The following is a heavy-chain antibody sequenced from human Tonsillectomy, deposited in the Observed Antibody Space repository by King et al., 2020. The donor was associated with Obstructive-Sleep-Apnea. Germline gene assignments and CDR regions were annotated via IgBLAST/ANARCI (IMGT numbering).Heavy chain of an antibody. CDR2: IYYSGST. D-gene: IGHD4-17*01. Sequence: VQLQESGPGLVKPSQTLSLTCTVSGGSISSGDYYWSWIRQPPGKGLEWIGYIYYSGSTYYNPSLKSRVTISVATSKNQFSLKLSSVTAADTAGYYCARDSGVLYGDFDAFDIWGQGTMVTVSS. CDR1: GGSISSGDYY. J-gene: IGHJ3*02. CDR3: ARDSGVLYGDFDAFDI. V-gene: IGHV4-30-4*01.